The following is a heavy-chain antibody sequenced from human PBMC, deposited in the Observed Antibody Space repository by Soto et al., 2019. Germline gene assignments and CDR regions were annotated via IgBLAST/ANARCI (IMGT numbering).Heavy chain of an antibody. CDR1: GYTLTGLA. J-gene: IGHJ4*03. V-gene: IGHV1-24*01. CDR3: EKGIRPNDT. D-gene: IGHD3-22*01. CDR2: FDHEDGET. Sequence: GASVKVSCKVSGYTLTGLAMHWVRQAPGKGLEWMGGFDHEDGETIYAQKLQGRVTMTEDTYTDTAYMELSRLSSEDTAVYYCEKGIRPNDTWGPRKLVHLSS.